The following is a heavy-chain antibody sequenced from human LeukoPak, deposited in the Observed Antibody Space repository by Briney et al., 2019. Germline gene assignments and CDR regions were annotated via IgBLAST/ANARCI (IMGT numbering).Heavy chain of an antibody. V-gene: IGHV3-33*06. CDR2: IWYDGSNK. D-gene: IGHD6-19*01. Sequence: QPGRSLRLSCAASGFTFSSYGMHWVRQAPGKGLEGVAVIWYDGSNKYYAASVKGRFSISRDDSKNTLYLQMNSLRAEDTAVYYCAKSPDVAGTGRFDYWGQGTLVTVSS. CDR1: GFTFSSYG. CDR3: AKSPDVAGTGRFDY. J-gene: IGHJ4*02.